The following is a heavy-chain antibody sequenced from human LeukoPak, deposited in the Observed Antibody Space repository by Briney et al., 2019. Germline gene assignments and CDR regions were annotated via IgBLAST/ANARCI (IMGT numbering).Heavy chain of an antibody. CDR3: ARDLRESYSSGWYTQYYFDY. J-gene: IGHJ4*02. Sequence: SETLSLTCAVYGGSFSGYYWSWIRQPPGKGLEWIGEINHSGSTNYNPSLKSRVTISVDTSKNQFSLKLSSVTAADTAVYYCARDLRESYSSGWYTQYYFDYWGQGTLVTVSS. CDR2: INHSGST. CDR1: GGSFSGYY. V-gene: IGHV4-34*01. D-gene: IGHD6-19*01.